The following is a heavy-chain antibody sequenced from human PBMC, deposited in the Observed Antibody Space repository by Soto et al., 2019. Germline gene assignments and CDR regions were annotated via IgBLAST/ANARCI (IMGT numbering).Heavy chain of an antibody. CDR3: ARRLMFGVADPYDAFDI. D-gene: IGHD3-10*02. Sequence: SVKVSCKASGGTFSSYAISWVRQAPGQGLEWMGGIIPIFGTANYAQKFQGRVTITADESTSTAYMELSSLRSEDTAVYYCARRLMFGVADPYDAFDIWGQGTMVTVSS. V-gene: IGHV1-69*13. J-gene: IGHJ3*02. CDR2: IIPIFGTA. CDR1: GGTFSSYA.